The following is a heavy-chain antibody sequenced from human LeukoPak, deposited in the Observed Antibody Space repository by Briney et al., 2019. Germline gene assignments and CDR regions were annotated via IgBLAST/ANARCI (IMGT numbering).Heavy chain of an antibody. V-gene: IGHV4-59*01. J-gene: IGHJ5*02. Sequence: SETLSLICTVSGDSMSSYFWSWIRQPPGKGLEWIAYNHDSGTTNYNPSLKSRLTTLIDTTKNQFSLKLNSVTPADTAVYYCSRSRGGFGDYGSWFDPWGQGTLVTVSS. CDR2: NHDSGTT. CDR3: SRSRGGFGDYGSWFDP. D-gene: IGHD4-17*01. CDR1: GDSMSSYF.